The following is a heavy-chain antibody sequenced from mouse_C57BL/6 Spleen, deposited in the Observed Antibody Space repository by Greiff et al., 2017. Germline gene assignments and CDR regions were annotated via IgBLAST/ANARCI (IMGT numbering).Heavy chain of an antibody. CDR1: GFTFSSYA. CDR2: ISDGGSYT. J-gene: IGHJ4*01. D-gene: IGHD1-1*01. V-gene: IGHV5-4*01. Sequence: EVHLVESGGGLVKPGGSLKLSCAASGFTFSSYAMSWVRQTPEKRLEWVATISDGGSYTYYPDNVKGRFTISRDNAKNNLYLQMSHLKSEDTAMYYCARDRAVVARDYAMDDWGQGTSVTVSS. CDR3: ARDRAVVARDYAMDD.